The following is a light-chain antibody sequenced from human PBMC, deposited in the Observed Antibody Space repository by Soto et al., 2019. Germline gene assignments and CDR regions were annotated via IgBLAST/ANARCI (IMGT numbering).Light chain of an antibody. Sequence: ESVLTQSPATLTLSPGETATPSCRVSQSVSSYLAWYQQKPGQAPRLLIYDASKRATGIPARFSGSGSGTDFTLTISSLEPEDFAVYYCQQRSHWPQTFGQGTTVDI. J-gene: IGKJ1*01. V-gene: IGKV3-11*01. CDR3: QQRSHWPQT. CDR1: QSVSSY. CDR2: DAS.